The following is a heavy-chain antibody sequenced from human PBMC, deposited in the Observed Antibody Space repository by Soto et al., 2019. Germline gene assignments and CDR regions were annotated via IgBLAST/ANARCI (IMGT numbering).Heavy chain of an antibody. J-gene: IGHJ3*02. V-gene: IGHV4-39*01. CDR2: IYYNGDT. CDR3: ARFSGNAFDI. Sequence: SETLSLTCSVSGGSISSSIYNWDWIRQPPGKGLEWIGTIYYNGDTDYNPSLKSRATISVDASDFQFSLKLSSVTAADTSIYYCARFSGNAFDIWGHGTLVT. CDR1: GGSISSSIYN.